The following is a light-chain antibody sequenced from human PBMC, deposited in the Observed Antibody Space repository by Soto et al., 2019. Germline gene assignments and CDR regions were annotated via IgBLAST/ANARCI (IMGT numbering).Light chain of an antibody. CDR2: DAS. CDR1: QSVSNS. Sequence: EIVMTQSPATLSVSPGERSTLSCRASQSVSNSLAWYQQKPGQPPRLLIYDASNRAAGVPDRFGGSGSGTDFTLTISSLEPEDFAVYYCQQYGTSPITFGQGTRLEI. CDR3: QQYGTSPIT. V-gene: IGKV3-20*01. J-gene: IGKJ5*01.